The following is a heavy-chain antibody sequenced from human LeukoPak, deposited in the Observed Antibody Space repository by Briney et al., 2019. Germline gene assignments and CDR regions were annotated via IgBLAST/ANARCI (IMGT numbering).Heavy chain of an antibody. CDR3: GSFDLS. V-gene: IGHV3-7*01. J-gene: IGHJ5*02. Sequence: GGSLRLSCAASGFTFTNSWMSWVRQAPGKRLEWVVEIDPDGSGRYYVDSVRGRFTISRDNTKNSVFLQLNSLRAEDTAVYYCGSFDLSWGQGTPVTVSS. D-gene: IGHD6-6*01. CDR1: GFTFTNSW. CDR2: IDPDGSGR.